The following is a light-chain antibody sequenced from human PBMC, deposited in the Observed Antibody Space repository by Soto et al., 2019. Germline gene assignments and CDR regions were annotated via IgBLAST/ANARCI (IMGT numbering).Light chain of an antibody. J-gene: IGKJ1*01. CDR2: GAS. CDR3: QHHGSSPRT. CDR1: QSVSSSY. V-gene: IGKV3-20*01. Sequence: EIVLTQSPGTLSLSPGERVTLSCRASQSVSSSYLAWYQQIPGQAPRLLLYGASRRATGIPDRFSGSGSGTDFTLTISRLEPEDFAVYYCQHHGSSPRTFGQGTKVEIK.